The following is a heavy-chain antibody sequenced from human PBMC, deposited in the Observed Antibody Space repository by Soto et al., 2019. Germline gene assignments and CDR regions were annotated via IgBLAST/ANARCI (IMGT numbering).Heavy chain of an antibody. CDR2: IVPVFGRP. D-gene: IGHD5-12*01. Sequence: SLKVSCKASGGSFSNFGISWVRQAPVQGLEWMGWIVPVFGRPNYAQRFRGRLTITADESTSTGYMELISLRSDDTAVYYCAREGSGSNFWGQGTQVTVSS. V-gene: IGHV1-69*13. CDR3: AREGSGSNF. J-gene: IGHJ4*02. CDR1: GGSFSNFG.